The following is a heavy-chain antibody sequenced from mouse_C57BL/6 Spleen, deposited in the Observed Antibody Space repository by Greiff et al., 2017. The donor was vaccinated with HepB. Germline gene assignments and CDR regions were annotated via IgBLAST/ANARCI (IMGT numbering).Heavy chain of an antibody. Sequence: VQLQESGPELVKPGASVKISCKASGYAFSSSWMNWVKQRPGKGLEWIGRIYPGDGDTNYNGKFKGKATLTADKSSSTAYMQLSSLTSEDSAVYFCARVGGLYFDYWGQGTTLTVSS. J-gene: IGHJ2*01. V-gene: IGHV1-82*01. CDR1: GYAFSSSW. CDR3: ARVGGLYFDY. CDR2: IYPGDGDT.